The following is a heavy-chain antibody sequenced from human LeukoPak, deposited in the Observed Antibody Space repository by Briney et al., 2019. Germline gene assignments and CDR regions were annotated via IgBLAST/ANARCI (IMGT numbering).Heavy chain of an antibody. J-gene: IGHJ4*02. CDR2: IYFDDSDT. CDR3: GKSRVGGSLHSYDH. D-gene: IGHD4-23*01. CDR1: GYSVMDYW. Sequence: GESLKISFKASGYSVMDYWIGWVRPTPGKGLEWMGIIYFDDSDTRYSPPFDGQVLISGDKSTATAYLQWRSLKASDTAIYYCGKSRVGGSLHSYDHWGQGTRVTVSS. V-gene: IGHV5-51*01.